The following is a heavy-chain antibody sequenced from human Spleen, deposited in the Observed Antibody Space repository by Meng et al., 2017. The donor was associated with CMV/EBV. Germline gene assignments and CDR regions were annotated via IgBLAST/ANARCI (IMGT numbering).Heavy chain of an antibody. Sequence: GESLKISCAASGFTFSSYAMSWVRQGPGKGLEWVSGISGSAGSTYYADSAKGRFTISRDNSKSTPYLQMNSLRADDTAVYYCAKGRIAARPYDFDYWGQGTLVTVSS. J-gene: IGHJ4*02. V-gene: IGHV3-23*01. CDR1: GFTFSSYA. CDR2: ISGSAGST. D-gene: IGHD6-6*01. CDR3: AKGRIAARPYDFDY.